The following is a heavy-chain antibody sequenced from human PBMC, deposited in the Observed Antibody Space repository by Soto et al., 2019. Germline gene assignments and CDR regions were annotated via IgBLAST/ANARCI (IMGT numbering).Heavy chain of an antibody. CDR1: GFTVSSNY. CDR2: IYSGGST. D-gene: IGHD5-18*01. V-gene: IGHV3-53*02. Sequence: EVQLVETGGGLIQPGGSLRLSCAASGFTVSSNYMSWVRQAPGKGLEWVSVIYSGGSTYYADSVKGRFTISRDNSKNTLYLQMNSLRAEDTAVYYCAIGYSQSSLFMDVWGQGTTVTVSS. CDR3: AIGYSQSSLFMDV. J-gene: IGHJ6*02.